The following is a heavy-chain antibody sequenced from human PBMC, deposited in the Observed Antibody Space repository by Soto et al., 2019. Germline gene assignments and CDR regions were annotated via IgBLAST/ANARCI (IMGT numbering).Heavy chain of an antibody. CDR3: ARDCGSYYYDSSGPNAHYGMDV. J-gene: IGHJ6*02. Sequence: GSLRLSCAASGFTFNSYGVHWVRQAPGKGLEWVAVISYDGSKKYYAVSVKGRFTISRDNPKNTLFLQMNSLRAEDTAVYYCARDCGSYYYDSSGPNAHYGMDVWGQGTTVTVSS. CDR2: ISYDGSKK. CDR1: GFTFNSYG. V-gene: IGHV3-30*03. D-gene: IGHD3-22*01.